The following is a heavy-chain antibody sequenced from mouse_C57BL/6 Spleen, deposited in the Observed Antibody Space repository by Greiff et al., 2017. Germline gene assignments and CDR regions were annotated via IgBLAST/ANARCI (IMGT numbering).Heavy chain of an antibody. CDR3: AREVYDYDKYYAMDY. D-gene: IGHD2-4*01. Sequence: VQLQQPGAELVKPGASVKLSCKASGYTFTSYWMHWVKQRPGQGLEWIGMIHPTSGSTNYNAKFKSKATLTVDKSSSSAYMQLNRLTSEDSAVYYCAREVYDYDKYYAMDYWGQGTSVTVSS. V-gene: IGHV1-64*01. CDR2: IHPTSGST. J-gene: IGHJ4*01. CDR1: GYTFTSYW.